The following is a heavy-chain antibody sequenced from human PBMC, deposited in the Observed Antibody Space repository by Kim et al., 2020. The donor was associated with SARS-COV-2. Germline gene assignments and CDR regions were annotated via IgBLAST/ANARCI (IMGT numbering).Heavy chain of an antibody. J-gene: IGHJ6*02. Sequence: GGSLRLSCAASGFTFSSYWMSWVRQAPGKGLEWVANIKQDGSEKYYVDSVKGRFTISRDNAKNSLYLQMNSLRAEDTAVYYCARDRVAGTDRYYYYYYGMDVWGQGTTVTVSS. CDR2: IKQDGSEK. D-gene: IGHD6-19*01. CDR1: GFTFSSYW. CDR3: ARDRVAGTDRYYYYYYGMDV. V-gene: IGHV3-7*01.